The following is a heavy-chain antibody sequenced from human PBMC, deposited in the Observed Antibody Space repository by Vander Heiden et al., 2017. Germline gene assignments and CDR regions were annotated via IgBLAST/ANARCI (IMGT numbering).Heavy chain of an antibody. D-gene: IGHD4-17*01. J-gene: IGHJ4*02. CDR2: INIDGGST. Sequence: DVQLVESGGGLVQPGGSLRLSCAASGFTFSSCWMHWVRQAPGKGLVWVSRINIDGGSTNYADSVKGRITNFRDNAKNTLYLQMDSLRAEDTAVYYCARVVYGGNLRAVDYWGQGTLVTVSS. V-gene: IGHV3-74*01. CDR3: ARVVYGGNLRAVDY. CDR1: GFTFSSCW.